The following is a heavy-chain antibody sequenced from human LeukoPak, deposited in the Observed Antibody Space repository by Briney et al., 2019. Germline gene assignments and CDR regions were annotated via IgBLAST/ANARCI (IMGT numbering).Heavy chain of an antibody. Sequence: SQTLSLTCAVSGGSISSGGYSWSWIRQPPGKGLEWIGYICHSGSTYYNPSLKSRVTISVDRSKNQFSLKLSSVTAADTAVYYCARVGYDSSGYYPSHFDYWGQGTLVTVSS. D-gene: IGHD3-22*01. J-gene: IGHJ4*02. V-gene: IGHV4-30-2*01. CDR2: ICHSGST. CDR3: ARVGYDSSGYYPSHFDY. CDR1: GGSISSGGYS.